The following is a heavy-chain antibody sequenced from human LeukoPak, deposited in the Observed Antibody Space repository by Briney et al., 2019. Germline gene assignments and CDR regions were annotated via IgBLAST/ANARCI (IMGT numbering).Heavy chain of an antibody. J-gene: IGHJ5*02. CDR3: ARHYLSDGILSTFDP. D-gene: IGHD2-2*01. Sequence: SETLSLTCTVSGGSISSSPYYWGWIRQPPGKGLEWIGTIYYRGSTYSNPSLNSRVTISLDTSKNQFSLRLRSVTAADTALYYGARHYLSDGILSTFDPWGQGTLVTVSS. V-gene: IGHV4-39*01. CDR1: GGSISSSPYY. CDR2: IYYRGST.